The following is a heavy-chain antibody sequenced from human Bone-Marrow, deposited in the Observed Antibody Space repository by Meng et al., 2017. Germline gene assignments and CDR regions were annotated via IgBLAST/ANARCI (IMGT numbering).Heavy chain of an antibody. J-gene: IGHJ4*02. CDR2: INHSGST. D-gene: IGHD5-24*01. CDR3: ATSRDGYGFGY. V-gene: IGHV4-34*01. Sequence: GSLRLSCAVYGGSFSDYYWSWIRQPPGKGLEWIGEINHSGSTNYNPSLKSRVTISVDTSKNQFSLKLSSVTAAGTAVYYCATSRDGYGFGYWGQGTLVTVSS. CDR1: GGSFSDYY.